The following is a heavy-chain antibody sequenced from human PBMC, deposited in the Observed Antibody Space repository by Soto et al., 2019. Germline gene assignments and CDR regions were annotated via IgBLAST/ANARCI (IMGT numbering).Heavy chain of an antibody. J-gene: IGHJ5*02. CDR3: ARGSTIVRGAPSWFDP. Sequence: QVQLVQSGAEVKKPGSSVKVSCKASGGTFSRYTINWVRQAPGQGLEWMGRIIPIAAIANYTQKFQGRVTITVDKXSAXAYMELSSLRSDDTAVYYCARGSTIVRGAPSWFDPWGQGTLVTVSS. D-gene: IGHD3-10*01. CDR2: IIPIAAIA. CDR1: GGTFSRYT. V-gene: IGHV1-69*02.